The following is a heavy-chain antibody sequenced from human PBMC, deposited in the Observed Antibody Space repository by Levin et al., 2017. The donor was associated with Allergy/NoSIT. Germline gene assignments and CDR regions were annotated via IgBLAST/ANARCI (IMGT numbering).Heavy chain of an antibody. J-gene: IGHJ5*02. Sequence: GGSLRLSCAASGFTFSSYSMNWVRQAPGKGLEWVSYISSSSSTIYYADSGKGRFTISRDNAKNSLYLQMNSLRAEDTAVYYCARDRGAAAGRGRFDPWGQGTLVTVSS. V-gene: IGHV3-48*01. CDR2: ISSSSSTI. CDR3: ARDRGAAAGRGRFDP. CDR1: GFTFSSYS. D-gene: IGHD6-13*01.